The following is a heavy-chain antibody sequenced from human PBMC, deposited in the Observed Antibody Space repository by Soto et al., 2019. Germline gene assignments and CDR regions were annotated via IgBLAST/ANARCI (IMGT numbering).Heavy chain of an antibody. CDR1: GGTFSSYP. Sequence: QVQLVQSGAEVKKPGSSVKVSCKASGGTFSSYPISWVRQAPGQGLEWMGRIIPILGIANYAQKFQGRVTITADKSTSTAYMELSSLRSEDTAVYYCARWTPYGGDTIDYWGQGTLVTVSS. CDR3: ARWTPYGGDTIDY. D-gene: IGHD2-21*01. V-gene: IGHV1-69*02. CDR2: IIPILGIA. J-gene: IGHJ4*02.